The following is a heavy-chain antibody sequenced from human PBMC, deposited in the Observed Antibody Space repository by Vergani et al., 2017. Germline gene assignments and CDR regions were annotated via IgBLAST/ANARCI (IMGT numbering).Heavy chain of an antibody. V-gene: IGHV1-18*04. CDR2: ISAYNGNT. CDR3: ARAFYYPNDYYYMDV. J-gene: IGHJ6*03. D-gene: IGHD1-26*01. CDR1: GYTFTSYG. Sequence: QVQLVQSGAEVKKPGASVKVSCKASGYTFTSYGISWVRQAPGQGLEWVGWISAYNGNTNYATKLQGRVTMTPDTSTSTAYMELRSLRSDDTAVYYCARAFYYPNDYYYMDVWGKGTTVTVSS.